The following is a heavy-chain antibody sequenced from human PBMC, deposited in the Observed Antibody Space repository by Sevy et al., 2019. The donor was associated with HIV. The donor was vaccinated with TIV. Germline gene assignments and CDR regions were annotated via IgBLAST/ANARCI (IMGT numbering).Heavy chain of an antibody. D-gene: IGHD5-18*01. Sequence: ASVKVSCKVSGYTFTSYDINWVRQATGQGLEWMGWMNPNSGNTGYAQKFQGRVTMTRNTSISTAYMELSSLRSEDTAVYYCARGVAAYSYDFLDYWGQGTLVTVSS. CDR1: GYTFTSYD. V-gene: IGHV1-8*01. CDR3: ARGVAAYSYDFLDY. CDR2: MNPNSGNT. J-gene: IGHJ4*02.